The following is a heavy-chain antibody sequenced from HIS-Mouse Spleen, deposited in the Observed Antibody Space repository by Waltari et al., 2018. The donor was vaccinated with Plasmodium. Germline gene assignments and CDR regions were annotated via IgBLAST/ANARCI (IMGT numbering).Heavy chain of an antibody. Sequence: EVQLVESGGGVVQPGGSLRLSCAASGFPFSSYWMSWVRQAPGKGVEWVANIKQDGSEKYYVDSVKGRFTISRDNAKNSLYLQMNSLRAEDTAVYYCASSWYWYFDLWGRGTLVTVSS. V-gene: IGHV3-7*01. CDR2: IKQDGSEK. D-gene: IGHD6-13*01. J-gene: IGHJ2*01. CDR1: GFPFSSYW. CDR3: ASSWYWYFDL.